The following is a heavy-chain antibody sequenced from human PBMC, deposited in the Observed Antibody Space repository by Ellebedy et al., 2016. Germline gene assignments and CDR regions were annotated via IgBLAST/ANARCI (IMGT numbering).Heavy chain of an antibody. CDR2: INHSGST. D-gene: IGHD6-13*01. V-gene: IGHV4-34*01. Sequence: SETLSLTCAVYGGSFSGYYWSWIRQPPGKGLEWIGEINHSGSTNYNPSLKSRVTISVDTSKNQFSLKLSSVTAADTAVYYCARVGQLGSWYFPTEFDPWGQGTLVTVSS. CDR3: ARVGQLGSWYFPTEFDP. J-gene: IGHJ5*02. CDR1: GGSFSGYY.